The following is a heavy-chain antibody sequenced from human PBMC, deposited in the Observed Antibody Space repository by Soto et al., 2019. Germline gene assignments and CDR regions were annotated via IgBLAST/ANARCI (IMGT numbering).Heavy chain of an antibody. CDR1: GGSISSGGYY. D-gene: IGHD6-19*01. Sequence: SETLSLTCTVSGGSISSGGYYWSWIRQHPGKGLEWIGYIYYSGSTYYNPSLKSRVTISVDTSKNQFSLKLSSVTAADTAVYYCARNNFQTPLAGVGWFDPWGQGTLVTV. CDR2: IYYSGST. CDR3: ARNNFQTPLAGVGWFDP. J-gene: IGHJ5*02. V-gene: IGHV4-31*03.